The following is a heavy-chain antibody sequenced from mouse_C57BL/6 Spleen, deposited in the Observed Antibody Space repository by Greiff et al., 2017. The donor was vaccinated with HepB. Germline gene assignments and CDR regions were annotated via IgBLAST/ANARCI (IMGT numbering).Heavy chain of an antibody. J-gene: IGHJ3*01. V-gene: IGHV3-1*01. CDR2: ISYSGST. D-gene: IGHD2-9*01. CDR3: ASSPSYGYDGALFAY. Sequence: VQLKESGPGMVKPSQSLSLTCTVTGYSITSGYDWHWIRHFPGNKLEWMGYISYSGSTNYNPSLKSRISITHDTSKNHFFLKLNSVTTEDTATYYCASSPSYGYDGALFAYWGQGTLVTVSA. CDR1: GYSITSGYD.